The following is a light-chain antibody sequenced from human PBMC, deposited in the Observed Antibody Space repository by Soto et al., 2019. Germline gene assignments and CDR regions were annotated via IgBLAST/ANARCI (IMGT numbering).Light chain of an antibody. CDR3: ATYISSTTLDVV. CDR1: ISDAALYNF. V-gene: IGLV2-14*03. CDR2: DVS. J-gene: IGLJ2*01. Sequence: QSALTQPASVSGSPGQSITISCTGTISDAALYNFVSWYQQHPGKAPKLMIYDVSDRPSGVSNRFSGSKSGNTASLTISGLQAEDEADYYCATYISSTTLDVVFGGGTKVTVL.